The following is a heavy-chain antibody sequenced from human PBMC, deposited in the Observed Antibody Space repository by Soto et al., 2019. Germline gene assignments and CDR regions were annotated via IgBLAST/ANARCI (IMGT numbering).Heavy chain of an antibody. CDR2: ISYDGSNN. Sequence: GGSLRLSCAASGFTFSSYGMHWVRQAPGKGLEWVAVISYDGSNNYYADSVKGRFTISRDNSKNTLYLQMNSLRAEDTAVYYCAKGAIFGVVMPLDYWGQGTLVTVSS. CDR3: AKGAIFGVVMPLDY. CDR1: GFTFSSYG. V-gene: IGHV3-30*18. D-gene: IGHD3-3*01. J-gene: IGHJ4*02.